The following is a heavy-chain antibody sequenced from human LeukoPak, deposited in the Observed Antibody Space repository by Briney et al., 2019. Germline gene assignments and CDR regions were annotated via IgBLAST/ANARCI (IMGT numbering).Heavy chain of an antibody. CDR3: ASMYSSGWYEGFF. CDR2: IYYSGST. CDR1: GGSFSGDY. V-gene: IGHV4-34*01. Sequence: PSETLSLTCAVYGGSFSGDYWSWIRQPPGKGLEWIGSIYYSGSTYYNPSLKSRVTISVDTSKNQFSLKLSSVTAADTAVYYCASMYSSGWYEGFFWGQGTLVTVSS. J-gene: IGHJ4*02. D-gene: IGHD6-19*01.